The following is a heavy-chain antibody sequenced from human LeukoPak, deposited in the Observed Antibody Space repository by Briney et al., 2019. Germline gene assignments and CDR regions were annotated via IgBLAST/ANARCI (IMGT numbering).Heavy chain of an antibody. J-gene: IGHJ4*02. Sequence: SETLSLTCAVYGGSFSGYYWSWIRQPPGKGLEWIGEINHIGSTNYNPSLKSRVTMSVDTSKNQFSLKLRSVTAADTAVYYCARSLNYYGSGSYYQQSGYFDYWGQGTLVTVSS. V-gene: IGHV4-34*01. CDR1: GGSFSGYY. D-gene: IGHD3-10*01. CDR3: ARSLNYYGSGSYYQQSGYFDY. CDR2: INHIGST.